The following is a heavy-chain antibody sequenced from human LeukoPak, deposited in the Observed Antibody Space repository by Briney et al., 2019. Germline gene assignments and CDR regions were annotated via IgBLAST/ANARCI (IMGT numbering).Heavy chain of an antibody. Sequence: SETLSLTCAVYGGSFSGYYWSWIRQPPGKGLEWIGEINHSGSTNYNPSLKSRVTISVDTPKNQFSLKLSSVTAADTAVYYCARMGVAARFVWFDPWGQGTLVTVSS. V-gene: IGHV4-34*01. CDR1: GGSFSGYY. D-gene: IGHD6-6*01. CDR2: INHSGST. J-gene: IGHJ5*02. CDR3: ARMGVAARFVWFDP.